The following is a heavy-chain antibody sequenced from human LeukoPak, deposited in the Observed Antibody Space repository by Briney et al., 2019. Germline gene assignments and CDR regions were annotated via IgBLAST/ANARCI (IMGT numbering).Heavy chain of an antibody. CDR1: GFTFSSDW. CDR3: ARDRYYSFDY. Sequence: GGSLRLSCAASGFTFSSDWMHWVRQAPGKGLVWVSRINSDGGTTKYADSVRGRFTISRDNAKNTLYLQMNSLGAEDTAVYYCARDRYYSFDYWGQGTLVTVSS. CDR2: INSDGGTT. J-gene: IGHJ4*02. D-gene: IGHD2-15*01. V-gene: IGHV3-74*03.